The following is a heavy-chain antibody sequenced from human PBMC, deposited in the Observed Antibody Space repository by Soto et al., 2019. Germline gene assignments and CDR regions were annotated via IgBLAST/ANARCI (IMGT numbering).Heavy chain of an antibody. CDR3: ARVPGRWGNSYAMDV. CDR1: GYTFSIYG. CDR2: ISAHTGIT. D-gene: IGHD3-16*01. V-gene: IGHV1-18*01. Sequence: GASVKVSCKASGYTFSIYGITWVRQAPGQGLEWMGWISAHTGITNYAQEFKGRVTMTTDTSTSTASMELRSLKSDDTAVYYCARVPGRWGNSYAMDVWGQGTTVTVSS. J-gene: IGHJ6*02.